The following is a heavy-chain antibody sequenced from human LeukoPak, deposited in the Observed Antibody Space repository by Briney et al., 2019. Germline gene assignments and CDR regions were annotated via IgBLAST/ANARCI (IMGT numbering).Heavy chain of an antibody. CDR1: GFTFSNYA. V-gene: IGHV3-23*01. J-gene: IGHJ4*02. CDR3: AKGLRGNYDY. D-gene: IGHD1-26*01. Sequence: VGSLRLSCAASGFTFSNYAMTWVRQAPGKGLEWSSAINDRGGDTYYADSVKGRFTISRDNSKNTLYLQMNSLRAEDTAVYYCAKGLRGNYDYWGQGTLVTVSS. CDR2: INDRGGDT.